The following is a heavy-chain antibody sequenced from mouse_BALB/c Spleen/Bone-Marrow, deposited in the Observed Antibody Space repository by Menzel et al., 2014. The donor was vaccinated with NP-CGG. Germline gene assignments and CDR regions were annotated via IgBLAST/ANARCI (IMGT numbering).Heavy chain of an antibody. J-gene: IGHJ4*01. CDR2: ILPGSVRT. Sequence: VKLMEFGAELMKPGASGKISCKATGYTFSSYWIEWVKQRPGYGLEWVGEILPGSVRTNFNEKFKGMAAFTADTTSNTAYMHPSSLTSEGSTVYYCASWVYYGYFYAIDYWDLESSVTVSS. D-gene: IGHD2-3*01. CDR3: ASWVYYGYFYAIDY. CDR1: GYTFSSYW. V-gene: IGHV1-9*01.